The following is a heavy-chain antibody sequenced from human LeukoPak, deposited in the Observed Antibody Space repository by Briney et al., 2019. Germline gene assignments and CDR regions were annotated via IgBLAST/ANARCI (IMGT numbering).Heavy chain of an antibody. CDR2: INPNSGAT. D-gene: IGHD2/OR15-2a*01. J-gene: IGHJ4*02. Sequence: ASVKVSCRTSGYTFTGYFMHWVRQAPGQGLEWMGWINPNSGATRYAQKFQGRVTMTRDTSISTAYMELSGLRSDDTAVYYCAREDNSISDYWGQGTLVTVSS. CDR3: AREDNSISDY. CDR1: GYTFTGYF. V-gene: IGHV1-2*02.